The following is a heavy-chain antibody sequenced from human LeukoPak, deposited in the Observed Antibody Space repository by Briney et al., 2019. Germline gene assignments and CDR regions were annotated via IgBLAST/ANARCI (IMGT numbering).Heavy chain of an antibody. CDR2: IDAKSGGT. J-gene: IGHJ4*02. D-gene: IGHD2-21*01. Sequence: GASVTVSFTASGYTFTFHYMHWVRQAPGQGLEWMGWIDAKSGGTKYAQRFQGRVTMTRDTSINTGYMELSSLTSDDTAVYYCARESGHCYGDNCFYFFDLWGQGFLVTVSS. CDR3: ARESGHCYGDNCFYFFDL. CDR1: GYTFTFHY. V-gene: IGHV1-2*02.